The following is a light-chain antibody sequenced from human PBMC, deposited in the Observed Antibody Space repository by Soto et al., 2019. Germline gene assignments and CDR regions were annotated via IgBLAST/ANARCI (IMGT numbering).Light chain of an antibody. J-gene: IGKJ1*01. CDR2: DAS. V-gene: IGKV1-5*01. CDR1: QSISTW. CDR3: QQYNSYSL. Sequence: DIQMTQSPSTLSASVGDRVTITCRASQSISTWLAWYQQKPGKAPKLLIYDASSLESGVPSRFGGGGSGTEFTLTISSLQPDDFAIYYCQQYNSYSLFGQGTKVDIK.